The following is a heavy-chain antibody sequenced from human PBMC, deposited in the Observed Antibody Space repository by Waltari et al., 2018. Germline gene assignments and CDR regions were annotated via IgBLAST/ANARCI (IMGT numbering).Heavy chain of an antibody. V-gene: IGHV1-24*01. Sequence: QVQLVQSGAEVKKPGASGTVSCTVSGYTLTALAMHWVRQAPGKGLEWMGGFETEDGETIYAHKFQGTVTMTKDTSTDTAYMELCSLRSEDTAVYYCATGPLFRDFDLWGRGTLVTVSS. J-gene: IGHJ2*01. CDR3: ATGPLFRDFDL. CDR1: GYTLTALA. CDR2: FETEDGET.